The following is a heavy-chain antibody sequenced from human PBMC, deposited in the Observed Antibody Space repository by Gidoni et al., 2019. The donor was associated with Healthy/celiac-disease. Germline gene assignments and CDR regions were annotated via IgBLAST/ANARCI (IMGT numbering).Heavy chain of an antibody. J-gene: IGHJ4*02. CDR2: VYYSGST. CDR1: GGSISSGAYY. CDR3: ARDIPREDGDLLDY. Sequence: QVQLQESGPGLVKPSQTLSLTCTVSGGSISSGAYYWSWIRQPPGKGLEWIGYVYYSGSTYYTPSLKSRVTISVDTSKNQFSLKLSSVTAADTAVYYCARDIPREDGDLLDYWGQGTLVTVSS. D-gene: IGHD4-17*01. V-gene: IGHV4-30-4*01.